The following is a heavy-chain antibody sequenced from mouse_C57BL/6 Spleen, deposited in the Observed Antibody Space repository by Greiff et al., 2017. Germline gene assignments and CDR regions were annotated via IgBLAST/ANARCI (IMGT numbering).Heavy chain of an antibody. CDR2: IWSDGST. CDR1: GFSLTSYG. V-gene: IGHV2-6-1*01. D-gene: IGHD2-3*01. J-gene: IGHJ4*01. CDR3: ARHYDGYDYAMDY. Sequence: QVQLKESGPGLVAPSQSLSITCTVSGFSLTSYGVHWVRQPPGKGLEWLVVIWSDGSTTYNSALKSRLSISKDNSKSQVFLKMNSLQTDDTAMYXCARHYDGYDYAMDYWGQGTSVTVSS.